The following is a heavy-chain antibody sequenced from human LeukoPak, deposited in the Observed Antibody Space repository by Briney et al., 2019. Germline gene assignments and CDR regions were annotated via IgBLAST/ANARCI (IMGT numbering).Heavy chain of an antibody. D-gene: IGHD5-12*01. J-gene: IGHJ4*02. Sequence: ASVKVSCKASGYTFTSYDINWVRQATGQGLEWMGWMNPNSGNTGYAQKFQGRVTMTRNTSISTAYMELSSLRSEDTAVYYCARVRGYSGYDGIGYWGQGTLVTVSS. CDR2: MNPNSGNT. CDR3: ARVRGYSGYDGIGY. CDR1: GYTFTSYD. V-gene: IGHV1-8*01.